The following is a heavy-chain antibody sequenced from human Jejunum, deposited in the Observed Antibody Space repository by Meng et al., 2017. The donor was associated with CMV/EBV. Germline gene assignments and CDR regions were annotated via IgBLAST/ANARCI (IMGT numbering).Heavy chain of an antibody. CDR3: ARGSIFVSFDS. CDR2: IYRDGTT. J-gene: IGHJ4*02. Sequence: GLVPTSDPLYLTRVVYVLSFRCYYGTWIRQAPRTGLAWIGEIYRDGTTNYDPSLKSLGPISVDSPKCQFSLNLTSLTAADTAVYFCARGSIFVSFDSWGQGTLVTVSS. V-gene: IGHV4-34*01. CDR1: VLSFRCYY. D-gene: IGHD3-3*01.